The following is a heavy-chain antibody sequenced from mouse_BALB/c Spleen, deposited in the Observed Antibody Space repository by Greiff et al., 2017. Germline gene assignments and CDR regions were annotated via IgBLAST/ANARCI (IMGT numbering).Heavy chain of an antibody. J-gene: IGHJ4*01. CDR1: GFTFSSYA. Sequence: EVHLVESGGGLVKPGGSLKLSCAASGFTFSSYAMSWVRQTPEKRLEWVASISSGGSTYYPDSVKGRFTISRDNARNILYLQMSSLRSEDTAMYYCARGGDYDYDDYAMDDWGQGTSVTVSS. CDR2: ISSGGST. V-gene: IGHV5-6-5*01. D-gene: IGHD2-4*01. CDR3: ARGGDYDYDDYAMDD.